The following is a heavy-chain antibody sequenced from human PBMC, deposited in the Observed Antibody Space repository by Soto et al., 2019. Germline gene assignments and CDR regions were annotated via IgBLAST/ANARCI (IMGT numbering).Heavy chain of an antibody. CDR1: GYTLSIYD. J-gene: IGHJ4*02. CDR2: MDSYTGNT. V-gene: IGHV1-8*01. CDR3: AKGSQTLDD. Sequence: QAQLVQSGAEVKKPGASVKISCKASGYTLSIYDINWVRQAAGQGLEWMGWMDSYTGNTGYAQDFQGRLIMTRDTSINAAYMEQSSLQSQDTAVYFWAKGSQTLDDRGQGTLVNVSS.